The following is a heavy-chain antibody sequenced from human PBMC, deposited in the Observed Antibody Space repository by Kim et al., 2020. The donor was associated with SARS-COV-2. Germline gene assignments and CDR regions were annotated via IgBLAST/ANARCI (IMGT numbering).Heavy chain of an antibody. CDR2: IRPSNDNT. V-gene: IGHV1-18*01. D-gene: IGHD6-13*01. CDR1: GYIFDTFG. J-gene: IGHJ4*02. CDR3: ARMMLATADPYYFDY. Sequence: ASVKVSCKTSGYIFDTFGISWVRQAPGQGPEWMGWIRPSNDNTNYAQKFQDRVTMTTDTSTRTAYMELRSLKSDDTAVYYCARMMLATADPYYFDYWGQGTLVTVSS.